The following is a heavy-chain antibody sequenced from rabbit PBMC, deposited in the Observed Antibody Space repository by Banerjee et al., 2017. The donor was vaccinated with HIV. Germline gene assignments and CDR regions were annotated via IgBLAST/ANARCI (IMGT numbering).Heavy chain of an antibody. V-gene: IGHV1S40*01. CDR3: ARGYDDYVIWEHYWLDL. CDR2: IYPDYGST. J-gene: IGHJ5*01. CDR1: GFTISRSYY. Sequence: QQLEESGGDLVKPGASLTLTCTASGFTISRSYYMCWVRQAPGKGLEWIASIYPDYGSTDYASWVNGRFTISKTSSTTVTLQMTSLTAADTATYFCARGYDDYVIWEHYWLDLWGPGTLVTV. D-gene: IGHD2-1*01.